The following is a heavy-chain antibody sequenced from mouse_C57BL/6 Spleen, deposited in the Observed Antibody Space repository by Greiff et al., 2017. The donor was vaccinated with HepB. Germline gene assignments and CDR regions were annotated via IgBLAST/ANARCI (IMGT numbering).Heavy chain of an antibody. CDR3: ASIGDAMDY. CDR1: GFSLTSYG. V-gene: IGHV2-2*01. CDR2: IWSGGST. Sequence: QVQLKESGPGLVQPSQSLSITCTVSGFSLTSYGVHWVRQSPGKGLEWLGVIWSGGSTDYNAAFISRLSISKDNSKSQVFFKMNSLQADDTAIYYCASIGDAMDYWGQGTSVTVSS. D-gene: IGHD3-1*01. J-gene: IGHJ4*01.